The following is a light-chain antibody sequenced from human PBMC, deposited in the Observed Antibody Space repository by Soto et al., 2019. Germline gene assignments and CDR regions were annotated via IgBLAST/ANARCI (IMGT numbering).Light chain of an antibody. J-gene: IGLJ1*01. CDR1: SSDVGGYNY. V-gene: IGLV2-14*01. CDR2: DVS. CDR3: SSYTISNTFYV. Sequence: QSALTQPASVSGSPGQSITISCTGTSSDVGGYNYVSWYQQHPGKAPKLMIYDVSNRPSGVSNRFSGSKSGNTASLTISGLQAEDEADYYCSSYTISNTFYVFGPGTKLTVL.